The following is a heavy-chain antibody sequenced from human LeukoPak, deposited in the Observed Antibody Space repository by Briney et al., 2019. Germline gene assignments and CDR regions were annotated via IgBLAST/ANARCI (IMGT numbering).Heavy chain of an antibody. Sequence: GGSLRLSCAASGFTFSSYGMHWVRQAPGKGLEWVSSISSSSSYIYYADSVKGRFTISRDNAKNSLYLQMNSLRAEDTAVYYCAVSGVFDYWGQGTLVTVSS. CDR3: AVSGVFDY. CDR2: ISSSSSYI. D-gene: IGHD3-10*01. J-gene: IGHJ4*02. CDR1: GFTFSSYG. V-gene: IGHV3-21*01.